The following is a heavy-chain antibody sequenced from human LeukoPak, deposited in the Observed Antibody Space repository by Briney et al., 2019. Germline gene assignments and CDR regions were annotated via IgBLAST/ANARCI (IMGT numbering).Heavy chain of an antibody. J-gene: IGHJ3*02. CDR2: ISGSGGST. D-gene: IGHD2-15*01. V-gene: IGHV3-23*01. CDR1: GFTFSSYA. CDR3: ANHGGGYCSGGSCYSNAFDI. Sequence: GSLRLSCAASGFTFSSYAMSWVRQAPGKGLEWVSAISGSGGSTYYADSVKGRFTISRDNSKNTLYLQMNSLRAEDTAVYYCANHGGGYCSGGSCYSNAFDIWGQGTMVTVSS.